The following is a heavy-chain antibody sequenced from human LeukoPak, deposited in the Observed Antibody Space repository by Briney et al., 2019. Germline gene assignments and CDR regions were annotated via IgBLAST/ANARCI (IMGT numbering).Heavy chain of an antibody. D-gene: IGHD2-2*01. V-gene: IGHV3-48*03. Sequence: GGSLRLSCAASGFTFSSYEVNWVRQAPGKGLEWVSYTSSSGNTIYYADSVKGRFTISRDNAKNSLYLQMNSLGAEDTAVYYCTREEVVVLDALDIWGQGTMVTVSS. J-gene: IGHJ3*02. CDR2: TSSSGNTI. CDR3: TREEVVVLDALDI. CDR1: GFTFSSYE.